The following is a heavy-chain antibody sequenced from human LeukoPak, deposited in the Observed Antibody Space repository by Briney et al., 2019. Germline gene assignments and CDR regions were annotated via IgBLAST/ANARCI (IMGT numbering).Heavy chain of an antibody. J-gene: IGHJ4*02. CDR1: GFTFSSYE. D-gene: IGHD6-13*01. CDR3: ARGGGSWYGIDY. CDR2: ISSSGSTI. V-gene: IGHV3-48*03. Sequence: GGSLRHSYAASGFTFSSYEMNWVRQAPGKGLEWVSYISSSGSTIYYADSVKGRFTISRDNAKNSLYLQMNSLRAEDTAVYYCARGGGSWYGIDYWGQGTLVTVSS.